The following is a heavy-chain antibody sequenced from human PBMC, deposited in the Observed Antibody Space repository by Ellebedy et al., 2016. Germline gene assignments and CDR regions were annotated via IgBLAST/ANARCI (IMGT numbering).Heavy chain of an antibody. CDR2: IHYSGST. CDR3: ARETAGRRGGYYMDV. Sequence: SETLSLTXSVSGGSITSGSFYWSWIRQDPGKGLEWIGYIHYSGSTYYTPSLRGRVTISTDTSKKYFSLKLSSVTAADTAVYYCARETAGRRGGYYMDVWGKGTRVTVSS. D-gene: IGHD6-6*01. V-gene: IGHV4-31*03. CDR1: GGSITSGSFY. J-gene: IGHJ6*03.